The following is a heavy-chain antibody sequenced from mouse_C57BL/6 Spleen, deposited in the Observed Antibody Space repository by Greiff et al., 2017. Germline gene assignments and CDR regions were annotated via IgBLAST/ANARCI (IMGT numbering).Heavy chain of an antibody. CDR1: GYSFTDYN. J-gene: IGHJ3*01. V-gene: IGHV1-39*01. CDR2: INPNYGTT. CDR3: AREGGAAQASFAY. Sequence: EVQLQQSGPELVKPGASVKISCTASGYSFTDYNMNWVKQSNGKSLEWIGVINPNYGTTSYNQKFKGKATLTVDQSSSTAYMQLNSLTSEDSAVXDCAREGGAAQASFAYWGQGTLVTVSA. D-gene: IGHD3-2*02.